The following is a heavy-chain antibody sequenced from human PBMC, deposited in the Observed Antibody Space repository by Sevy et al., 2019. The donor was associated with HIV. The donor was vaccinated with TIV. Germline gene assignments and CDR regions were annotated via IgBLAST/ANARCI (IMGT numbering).Heavy chain of an antibody. D-gene: IGHD2-21*01. J-gene: IGHJ6*02. CDR1: GDSVSSNSAA. CDR2: TYYRSKWYN. V-gene: IGHV6-1*01. Sequence: KQSQTLSLTCAISGDSVSSNSAAWNWIRQSPSRGLEWLGRTYYRSKWYNDYAVSVKSRITINPETSKNQFSLQLNSVTPEDTAVYYCARDMGGDGYNSPVYYYYYYGMDVWGQGTTVTVSS. CDR3: ARDMGGDGYNSPVYYYYYYGMDV.